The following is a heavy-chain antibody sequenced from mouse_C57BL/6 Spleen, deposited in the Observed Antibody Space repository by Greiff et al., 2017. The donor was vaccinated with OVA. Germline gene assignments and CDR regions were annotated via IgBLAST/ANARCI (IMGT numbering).Heavy chain of an antibody. D-gene: IGHD2-5*01. CDR1: GYTFTDYY. J-gene: IGHJ3*01. V-gene: IGHV1-26*01. CDR2: INPNNGGT. CDR3: ARGYSNYVFAY. Sequence: EVQLQQSGPELVKPGASVKISCKASGYTFTDYYMNWVKQSHGKSLEWIGDINPNNGGTSYNQKFKGKATLTVDKSSSTAYMELRSLTSEDSAVYYCARGYSNYVFAYWGQGTLGTVSA.